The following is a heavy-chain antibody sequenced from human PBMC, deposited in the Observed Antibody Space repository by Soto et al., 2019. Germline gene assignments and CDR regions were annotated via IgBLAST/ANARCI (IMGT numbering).Heavy chain of an antibody. CDR1: GGTFSSYT. CDR2: IIPILGIA. J-gene: IGHJ6*02. CDR3: ASWLKGPDIGNYYYGMDV. Sequence: SVKVSCKASGGTFSSYTISWVRQAPGQGLEWMGRIIPILGIANYAQKFQGRVTITADKSTSTAYMEMNSLRSEDTAVYYCASWLKGPDIGNYYYGMDVWGQGTTVTVSS. D-gene: IGHD2-15*01. V-gene: IGHV1-69*02.